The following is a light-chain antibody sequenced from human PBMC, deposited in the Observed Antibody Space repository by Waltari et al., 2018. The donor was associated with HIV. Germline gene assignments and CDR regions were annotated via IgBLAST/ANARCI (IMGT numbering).Light chain of an antibody. V-gene: IGLV2-14*03. CDR2: DVS. Sequence: QSALTQPASVSGSPGQSITISCTGTRSYVGGYNYVSWYQQHPGKAPKLMIYDVSNRPSGVSNRFSGSKSGNTASLTISGLQAEDEADYYCSSYRSSSTWVFGGGTKLTVL. J-gene: IGLJ3*02. CDR3: SSYRSSSTWV. CDR1: RSYVGGYNY.